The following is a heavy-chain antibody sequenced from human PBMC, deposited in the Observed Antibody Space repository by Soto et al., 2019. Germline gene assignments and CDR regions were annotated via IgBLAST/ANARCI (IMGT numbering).Heavy chain of an antibody. CDR3: AKEEGH. CDR2: ISYDGSNK. Sequence: QVQLVESGGGVVQPGRSLRLSCAASGFTFSSYGMHWVRQAPGKGLEWVAVISYDGSNKYYADSVKGRFTISRDNSKNTLYLQMNSLRAEDTAVYYCAKEEGHWDQGTLVTVSS. V-gene: IGHV3-30*18. J-gene: IGHJ4*02. CDR1: GFTFSSYG.